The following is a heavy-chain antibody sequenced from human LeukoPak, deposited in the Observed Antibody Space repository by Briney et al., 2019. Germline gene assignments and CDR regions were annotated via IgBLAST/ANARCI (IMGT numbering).Heavy chain of an antibody. CDR2: ISYDGSNK. J-gene: IGHJ6*02. CDR1: GFTFSSYG. D-gene: IGHD6-13*01. CDR3: AKDFSPAAAGKDLPYYYYGMDV. V-gene: IGHV3-30*18. Sequence: GRSLRLSCAASGFTFSSYGMHWVRQAPGKGLEWVAVISYDGSNKYYADSVKGRFTISRDNSKNTLYLQMNSLRAEDTAVYYCAKDFSPAAAGKDLPYYYYGMDVWGQGTTVTVSS.